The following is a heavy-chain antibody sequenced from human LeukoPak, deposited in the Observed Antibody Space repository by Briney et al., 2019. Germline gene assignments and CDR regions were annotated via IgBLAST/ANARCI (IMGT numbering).Heavy chain of an antibody. CDR1: GFTFSSYA. V-gene: IGHV3-23*01. CDR2: ISGSGGNT. Sequence: GGSLRLSCAASGFTFSSYAMTWVRRAPGKGLEWVSLISGSGGNTYYADSVKGRFTISRDNSKNTLYLQVSSLRAEDTAVYYCAKDYDSSGRMILYWGQGTLVTVSS. D-gene: IGHD3-22*01. J-gene: IGHJ4*02. CDR3: AKDYDSSGRMILY.